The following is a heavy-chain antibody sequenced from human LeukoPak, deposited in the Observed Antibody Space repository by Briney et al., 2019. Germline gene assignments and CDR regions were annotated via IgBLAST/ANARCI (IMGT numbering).Heavy chain of an antibody. V-gene: IGHV1-2*02. Sequence: GASVKVSCKASGYTFTGYYMHWVRQAPGQGLEWMGWINPYSGGTNYAQRFQGRVTMTRDTSISTAYMELSRLRSDDTAVYYCASYYYDSSGYSTFDYWGQGTLVTVSS. CDR1: GYTFTGYY. D-gene: IGHD3-22*01. CDR2: INPYSGGT. CDR3: ASYYYDSSGYSTFDY. J-gene: IGHJ4*02.